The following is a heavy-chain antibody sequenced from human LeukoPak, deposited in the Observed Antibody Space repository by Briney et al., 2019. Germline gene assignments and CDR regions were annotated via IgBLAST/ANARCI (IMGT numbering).Heavy chain of an antibody. Sequence: SVKVSCKASGGTFSTYAISWVRQAPGQGLEWMGGIIPIFGTATYAQTCQGRVTITADEPTSTAYMELSSLRSEDTAVYYCGRGCSSISCQDAFDIWGQGTMVTVSS. CDR2: IIPIFGTA. J-gene: IGHJ3*02. CDR3: GRGCSSISCQDAFDI. D-gene: IGHD2-2*01. V-gene: IGHV1-69*01. CDR1: GGTFSTYA.